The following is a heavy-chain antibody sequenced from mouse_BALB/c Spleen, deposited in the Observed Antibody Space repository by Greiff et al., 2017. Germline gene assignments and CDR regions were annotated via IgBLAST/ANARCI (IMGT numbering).Heavy chain of an antibody. D-gene: IGHD2-4*01. J-gene: IGHJ3*01. Sequence: EVQVVESGGGLVQPGGSRKLSCAASGFTFSSFGMHWVRQAPEKGLEWVAYISSGSSTIYYADTVKGRFTISRDNPKNTLFLQMTSLRSEDTAMYYCARSLYDYDGAYWGQGTLVTVSA. CDR2: ISSGSSTI. V-gene: IGHV5-17*02. CDR3: ARSLYDYDGAY. CDR1: GFTFSSFG.